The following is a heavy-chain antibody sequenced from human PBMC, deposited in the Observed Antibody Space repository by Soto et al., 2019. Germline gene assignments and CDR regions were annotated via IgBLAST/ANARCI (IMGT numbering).Heavy chain of an antibody. CDR1: GFTFNSYG. V-gene: IGHV3-23*01. CDR3: AKHKEPGSVRGLTSHYFDY. D-gene: IGHD3-10*01. Sequence: HPGGSLRLSCAASGFTFNSYGMSWVRQAPGKGLEWVSAMSGSGGRTNYADSVKGRFTIARDTSKNTLYLQMNSLRAEDTAVYYCAKHKEPGSVRGLTSHYFDYWGQGTQVTVSS. J-gene: IGHJ4*02. CDR2: MSGSGGRT.